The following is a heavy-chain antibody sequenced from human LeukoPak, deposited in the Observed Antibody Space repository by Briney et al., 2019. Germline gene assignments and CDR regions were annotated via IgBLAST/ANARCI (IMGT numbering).Heavy chain of an antibody. CDR1: GYTFTSYG. D-gene: IGHD2-2*01. V-gene: IGHV1-18*01. CDR3: ARDGKDIVVVPAALHTDDAFDI. Sequence: GASVKVSCKASGYTFTSYGISWVRQAPGQGLEWMGWISAYNGNTNYAQKLQGRVTMTTDTSTNTVYMDLRSLRSDDTAVYYCARDGKDIVVVPAALHTDDAFDIWGQGTMVTVSS. J-gene: IGHJ3*02. CDR2: ISAYNGNT.